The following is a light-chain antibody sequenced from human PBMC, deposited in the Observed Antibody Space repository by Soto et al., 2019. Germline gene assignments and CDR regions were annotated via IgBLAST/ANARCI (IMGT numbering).Light chain of an antibody. V-gene: IGKV3-15*01. CDR3: QQYNYWPPVT. J-gene: IGKJ4*01. CDR2: GAS. CDR1: QTISSD. Sequence: EIVMTQSPATLSVSPGERATLSCRASQTISSDLAWYQQKPGQAPRLLIYGASTRATGIPARFSGSRSGTEFTLTISSLQSEDFAVYYCQQYNYWPPVTFGGGTKVDIK.